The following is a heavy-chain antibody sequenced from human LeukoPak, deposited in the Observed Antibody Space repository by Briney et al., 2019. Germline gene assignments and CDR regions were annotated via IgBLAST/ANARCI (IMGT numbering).Heavy chain of an antibody. Sequence: GGSLRLSCAASGFTFSSYAMSWVRQAPGKGLEWVSGISGSGGSTYYADSVKGRFTISRDNSKNTLYLQMHSLRAEDTAIYYCAKDLVYSSGWYWFDYWGQGTLVTVSS. CDR1: GFTFSSYA. CDR2: ISGSGGST. CDR3: AKDLVYSSGWYWFDY. D-gene: IGHD6-19*01. J-gene: IGHJ4*02. V-gene: IGHV3-23*01.